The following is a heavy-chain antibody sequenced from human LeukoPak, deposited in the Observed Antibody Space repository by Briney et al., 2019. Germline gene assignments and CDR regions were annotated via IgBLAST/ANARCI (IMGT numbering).Heavy chain of an antibody. D-gene: IGHD5-12*01. CDR1: GFSFNSYA. CDR3: AKGGYDYIEVAYFDF. J-gene: IGHJ4*02. V-gene: IGHV3-23*01. CDR2: IIASSGAT. Sequence: GGSLRLSCAASGFSFNSYAMSWVRQAPGEGLEWVSIIIASSGATFYADSVKGRFTISRDTSKNTLYLQLNSLRLEDTAVYYCAKGGYDYIEVAYFDFWGQGTLVTVSS.